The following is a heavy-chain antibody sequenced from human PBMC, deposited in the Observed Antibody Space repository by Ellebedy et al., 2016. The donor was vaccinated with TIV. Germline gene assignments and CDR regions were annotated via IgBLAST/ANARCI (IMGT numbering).Heavy chain of an antibody. D-gene: IGHD3-3*01. Sequence: PGGSLRLSCAASGFTFSNYSMNWVRQAPGKGLEWVSYIGSGSSSIYYADSVKGRFTISRDNAKNSLYLLMNSLRAEDTAVYYCAKTPPQAHYDFWSGYFDYWGQGTLVTVSS. CDR3: AKTPPQAHYDFWSGYFDY. V-gene: IGHV3-48*01. J-gene: IGHJ4*02. CDR1: GFTFSNYS. CDR2: IGSGSSSI.